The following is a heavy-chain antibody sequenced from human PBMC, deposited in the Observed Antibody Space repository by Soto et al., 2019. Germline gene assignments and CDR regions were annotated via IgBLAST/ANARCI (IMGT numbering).Heavy chain of an antibody. CDR3: ARGYYDCSGYPAGYCYFDL. D-gene: IGHD3-22*01. J-gene: IGHJ2*01. V-gene: IGHV1-69*01. CDR1: GGTFSSYA. Sequence: QVQLVQSGAEVKKPGSSVKVSCKASGGTFSSYAISWVRQAPGQGLEWMGGIIHIFGTANYAQKFQGRVTITADESTSTAYMELSSLRSEDTAVYYCARGYYDCSGYPAGYCYFDLWGRGTLVTVSS. CDR2: IIHIFGTA.